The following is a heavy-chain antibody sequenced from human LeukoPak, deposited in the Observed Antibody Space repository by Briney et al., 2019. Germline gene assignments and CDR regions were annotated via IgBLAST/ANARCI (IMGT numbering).Heavy chain of an antibody. CDR3: ARRRSSYDYVWGSYRYTGAPTDY. J-gene: IGHJ4*02. D-gene: IGHD3-16*02. CDR2: IYHSGST. CDR1: GGSICSGGYS. Sequence: PSETLSLTCAVSGGSICSGGYSWSWIRQPPGKGLEWIGYIYHSGSTYYNPSLRSRVTISVDRSKNQSSLKLSSVTAADTAVYYCARRRSSYDYVWGSYRYTGAPTDYWGQGTLVTVSS. V-gene: IGHV4-30-2*01.